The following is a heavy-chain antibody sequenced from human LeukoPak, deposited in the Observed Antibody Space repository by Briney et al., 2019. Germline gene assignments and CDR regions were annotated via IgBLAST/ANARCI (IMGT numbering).Heavy chain of an antibody. D-gene: IGHD1-26*01. CDR2: INWNGGST. V-gene: IGHV3-20*04. CDR1: GFTFSDYY. J-gene: IGHJ6*03. Sequence: GGSLRLSCAASGFTFSDYYMSWIRQAPGKGLEWVSGINWNGGSTGYADSVKGRFTISRDNAKSSLYLQMNSLRAEDTAVYYCARDPYSGSYGDYYYYYMDVWGKGTTVTISS. CDR3: ARDPYSGSYGDYYYYYMDV.